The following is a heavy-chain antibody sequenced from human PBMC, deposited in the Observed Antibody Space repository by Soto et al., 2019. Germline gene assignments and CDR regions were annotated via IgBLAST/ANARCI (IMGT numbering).Heavy chain of an antibody. Sequence: QVQLVESGGGVVQPGRSLRLSCAASGFTFSSYAMHWVRQAPGKGLEWVAVISYDGSNKYYADSVKGRFTISRDNSKNPLYLQMNSLRTDDTVVYYCARDRGGGTYCCGDCYPDYWGQGTLVTVSS. V-gene: IGHV3-30-3*01. CDR2: ISYDGSNK. CDR1: GFTFSSYA. J-gene: IGHJ4*02. D-gene: IGHD2-21*02. CDR3: ARDRGGGTYCCGDCYPDY.